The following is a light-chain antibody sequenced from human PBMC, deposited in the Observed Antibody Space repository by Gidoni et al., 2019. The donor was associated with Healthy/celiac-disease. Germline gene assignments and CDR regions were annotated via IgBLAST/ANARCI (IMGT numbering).Light chain of an antibody. CDR3: QQYGSSPLT. CDR2: GAA. CDR1: QSVSSSY. Sequence: EIVLTCSRGTLSLSTGERATLSCRASQSVSSSYLAGYQQKPGQAPRLLIYGAARRATGIPDRFSGSGSGTDFTLTISRLEPEDFAVYYCQQYGSSPLTFXQXTKVEIK. J-gene: IGKJ1*01. V-gene: IGKV3-20*01.